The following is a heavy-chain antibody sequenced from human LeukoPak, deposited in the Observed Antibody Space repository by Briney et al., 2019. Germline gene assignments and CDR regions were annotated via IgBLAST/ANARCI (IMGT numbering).Heavy chain of an antibody. CDR1: GFTFTTYA. Sequence: ASVKVSCKTSGFTFTTYAISWVRQAPRLGLECMGWISAYNGDKNYAQNVQDRVTMTTDKSTSATYLELGRLSGKSTDRSLGTSYRNGAFDIWRQGTTISVSS. CDR2: ISAYNGDK. V-gene: IGHV1-18*01. D-gene: IGHD1-14*01. J-gene: IGHJ3*02. CDR3: TSYRNGAFDI.